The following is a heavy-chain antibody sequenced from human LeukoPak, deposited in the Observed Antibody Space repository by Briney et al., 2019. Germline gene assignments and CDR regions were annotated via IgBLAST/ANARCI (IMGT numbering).Heavy chain of an antibody. CDR3: AIGDIVVVPAAMPHFDY. CDR1: GFIFSNYW. J-gene: IGHJ4*02. D-gene: IGHD2-2*01. V-gene: IGHV3-23*01. Sequence: PGGSLRLSCAASGFIFSNYWMSWVRQAPGKGLEWVSAISGSGGSTYYADSVKGRFTISRDNSKNTLYLQMNSLRAEDTAVYYCAIGDIVVVPAAMPHFDYWGQGTLVTVSS. CDR2: ISGSGGST.